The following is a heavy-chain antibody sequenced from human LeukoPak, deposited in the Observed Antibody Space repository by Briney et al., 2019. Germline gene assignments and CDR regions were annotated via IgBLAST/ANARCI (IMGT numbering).Heavy chain of an antibody. J-gene: IGHJ4*02. CDR3: ARQRGYCSGGSCYGMFDY. D-gene: IGHD2-15*01. V-gene: IGHV4-61*02. CDR1: GGSISSGSYY. CDR2: IYTSGST. Sequence: SQTLSLTCTVSGGSISSGSYYWSWIRQPAGKGLEWIGRIYTSGSTNYNPSLKSRVTVSVDTSKNQFSLKLSSVTAADTAVYYCARQRGYCSGGSCYGMFDYWGQGTLVTVSS.